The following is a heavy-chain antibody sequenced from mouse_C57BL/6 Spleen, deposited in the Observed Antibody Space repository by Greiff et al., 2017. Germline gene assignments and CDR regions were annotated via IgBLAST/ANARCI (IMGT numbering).Heavy chain of an antibody. Sequence: QVHVKQSGAELVRPGTSVKVSCKASGYAFTNYLIEWVKQRPGQGLAWIGVINRGSGGTDYNEKFKGKATLTAAKSSSTAYMQLSSLTSEDSAVYFCARSGYGNYETYFAYWGQGTTLTVSS. V-gene: IGHV1-54*01. CDR1: GYAFTNYL. D-gene: IGHD2-1*01. CDR2: INRGSGGT. CDR3: ARSGYGNYETYFAY. J-gene: IGHJ2*01.